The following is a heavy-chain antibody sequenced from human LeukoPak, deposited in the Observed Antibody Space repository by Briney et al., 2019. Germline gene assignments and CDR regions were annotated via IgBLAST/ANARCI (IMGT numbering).Heavy chain of an antibody. V-gene: IGHV4-59*01. CDR3: ARVNGYKPYYFDY. Sequence: SETLSLTCTVSGGSISSYYWSWIRQPPGKGLEWIGYIYYSGSTNYNPSLKSRVTISVDTSKNQFSLKLSSVTAADTAVYYCARVNGYKPYYFDYWGQGTLVTVSS. CDR2: IYYSGST. CDR1: GGSISSYY. J-gene: IGHJ4*02. D-gene: IGHD5-24*01.